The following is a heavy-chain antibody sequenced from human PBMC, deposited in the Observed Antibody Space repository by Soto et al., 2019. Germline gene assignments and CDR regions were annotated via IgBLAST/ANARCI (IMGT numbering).Heavy chain of an antibody. CDR3: ARGTYCSGGSCYSGGYYFDY. CDR1: GFTFSSYS. Sequence: SLRLSCAASGFTFSSYSMNWVRQAPGKGLEWVSSISSSSSYIYYADSVKGRFTISRDNAKNSLYLQMNSLRAEDTAVYYCARGTYCSGGSCYSGGYYFDYWGQGTLVTVSS. CDR2: ISSSSSYI. V-gene: IGHV3-21*01. D-gene: IGHD2-15*01. J-gene: IGHJ4*02.